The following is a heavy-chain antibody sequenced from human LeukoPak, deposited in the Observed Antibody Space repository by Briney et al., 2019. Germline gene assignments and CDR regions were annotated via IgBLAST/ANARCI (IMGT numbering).Heavy chain of an antibody. Sequence: GGSLRLSCAASGFTFSTYSMNWVRQAPGKGLEWVSYISSSGSTIYYADSVKGRFTISRDNAKNSLYLQMNSLRAEDTAVYYCASHIVLTSWGAFDIWGQGTMVTVSS. D-gene: IGHD2-8*01. CDR3: ASHIVLTSWGAFDI. V-gene: IGHV3-48*04. J-gene: IGHJ3*02. CDR2: ISSSGSTI. CDR1: GFTFSTYS.